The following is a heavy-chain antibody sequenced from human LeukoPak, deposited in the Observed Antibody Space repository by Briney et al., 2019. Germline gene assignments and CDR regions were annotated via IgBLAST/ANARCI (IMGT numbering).Heavy chain of an antibody. Sequence: GGSLRLSCAASGFTVSSNYMSWVRQAPGKGLEWVSVIYGGGSTYYADSVKGRFTMSRDNSKNTLYLQMNSLRAEDTAVYYCARDKGQYGSGTRGFTWFDPWGQGTLVTVSS. V-gene: IGHV3-53*01. D-gene: IGHD3-10*01. CDR3: ARDKGQYGSGTRGFTWFDP. CDR2: IYGGGST. CDR1: GFTVSSNY. J-gene: IGHJ5*02.